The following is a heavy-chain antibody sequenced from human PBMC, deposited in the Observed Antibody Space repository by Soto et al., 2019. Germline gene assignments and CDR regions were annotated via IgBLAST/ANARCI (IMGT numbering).Heavy chain of an antibody. CDR1: GFTFDDYA. CDR2: ITWNSANI. V-gene: IGHV3-9*01. CDR3: ARGPPRVQLGYYFDS. J-gene: IGHJ4*02. D-gene: IGHD1-26*01. Sequence: EVQLVESGGGLVQPGRSLRLSCAASGFTFDDYAIHWVRQAPGKGLEWVSGITWNSANIDYADSVKGRFTISRDNAKNSLYVQRASLRPEDTAIYFWARGPPRVQLGYYFDSRGQGTLVTVSS.